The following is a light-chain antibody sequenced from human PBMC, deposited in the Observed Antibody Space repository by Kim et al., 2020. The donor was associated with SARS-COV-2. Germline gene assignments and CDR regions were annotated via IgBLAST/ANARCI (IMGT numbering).Light chain of an antibody. CDR1: GSKIGINT. J-gene: IGLJ3*02. CDR3: ATWDDSLNAWV. Sequence: GQGVTISCSGSGSKIGINTVNWYQQFPGTAPKLLIYSDHQRPSGVPDRFSASKSGTSASLAISGLRSGDEAAYYCATWDDSLNAWVFGGGTQLTVL. V-gene: IGLV1-44*01. CDR2: SDH.